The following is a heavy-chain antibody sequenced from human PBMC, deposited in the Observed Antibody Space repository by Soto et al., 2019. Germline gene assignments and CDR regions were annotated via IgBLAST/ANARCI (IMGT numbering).Heavy chain of an antibody. J-gene: IGHJ4*02. D-gene: IGHD6-13*01. Sequence: GGSLRLSCAASGFTFSSYSMNWIRQAPGKGLEWVSYISSSSSTIYYADSVKGRFTISRDNAKNSLYLQMNSLRAEDTAVYYCARAGGQQLVVGLDYWGQGTLVTVSS. CDR2: ISSSSSTI. V-gene: IGHV3-48*01. CDR3: ARAGGQQLVVGLDY. CDR1: GFTFSSYS.